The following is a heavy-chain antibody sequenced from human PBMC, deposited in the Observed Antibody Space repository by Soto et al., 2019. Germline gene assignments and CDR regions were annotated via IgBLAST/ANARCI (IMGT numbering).Heavy chain of an antibody. V-gene: IGHV3-33*01. CDR1: GFTFSSYG. CDR2: TWYDGLNK. Sequence: GGSLRLSCAASGFTFSSYGMHWVRQAPGKGLEWVAVTWYDGLNKYYAESVKGRFTISRDNSKNTMYLQMNRLRAEDTAVYYCARDFANYQYGMDIWGQGTTVTVSS. J-gene: IGHJ6*02. D-gene: IGHD3-3*01. CDR3: ARDFANYQYGMDI.